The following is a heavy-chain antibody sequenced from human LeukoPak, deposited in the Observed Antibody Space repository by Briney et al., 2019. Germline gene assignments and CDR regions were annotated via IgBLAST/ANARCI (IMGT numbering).Heavy chain of an antibody. CDR1: GFPFSSYW. V-gene: IGHV3-74*03. CDR3: SRSQFDY. J-gene: IGHJ4*02. Sequence: GGSLRLFCEPSGFPFSSYWMLWVRQAPGKGLVWVSRISGDGTITTYADFVKGRFTISRDNTKNILYLQMNSLKVEDTAIYYCSRSQFDYWGQGVLVTVSS. CDR2: ISGDGTIT.